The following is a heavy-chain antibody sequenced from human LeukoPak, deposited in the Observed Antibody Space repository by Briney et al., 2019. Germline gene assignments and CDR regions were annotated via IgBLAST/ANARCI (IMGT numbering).Heavy chain of an antibody. CDR3: AREYDSSGYPFDY. CDR2: INPNSGGT. J-gene: IGHJ4*02. CDR1: GFTFSTSA. D-gene: IGHD3-22*01. V-gene: IGHV1-2*02. Sequence: ASVKVSCKTSGFTFSTSAVQWVRQARGQRLEWMGWINPNSGGTNYAQKFQGRVTMTRDTSISTAYMELSRLRSDDTAVYYCAREYDSSGYPFDYWGQGTLVTVSS.